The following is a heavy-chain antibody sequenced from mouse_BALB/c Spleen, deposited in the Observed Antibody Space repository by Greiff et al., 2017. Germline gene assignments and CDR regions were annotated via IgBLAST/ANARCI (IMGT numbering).Heavy chain of an antibody. CDR3: ARDYGSRPWFAY. Sequence: QVQLQQSGAELVRPGTSVKVSCTASGYAFTNYLLERVKQRPGQGLEWIGVINPGSGGTNYNEKFKGKATLTADKSSSTAYMQLSSLTSDDSAVYFCARDYGSRPWFAYWGQGTLVTVSA. CDR1: GYAFTNYL. V-gene: IGHV1-54*01. J-gene: IGHJ3*01. D-gene: IGHD1-1*01. CDR2: INPGSGGT.